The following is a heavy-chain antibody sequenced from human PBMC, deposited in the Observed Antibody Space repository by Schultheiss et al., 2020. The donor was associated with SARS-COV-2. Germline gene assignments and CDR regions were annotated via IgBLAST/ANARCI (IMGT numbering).Heavy chain of an antibody. V-gene: IGHV3-49*04. CDR2: IRSKAYGGTT. Sequence: GGSLRLSCTASGFTFGDYAMSWVRQAPGKGLEWVGFIRSKAYGGTTEYAASVKGRFTISRDDSKSIAYLQMNSLKTEDTAVYYCARPGAGGLLHNYYMDVWGKGTTVTVSS. J-gene: IGHJ6*03. CDR3: ARPGAGGLLHNYYMDV. D-gene: IGHD2-15*01. CDR1: GFTFGDYA.